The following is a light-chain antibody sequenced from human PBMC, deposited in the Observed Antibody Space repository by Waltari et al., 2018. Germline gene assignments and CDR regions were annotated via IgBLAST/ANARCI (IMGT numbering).Light chain of an antibody. Sequence: ELVLTQSPGTLSTSVWARATLSCRASQTVTSNDLAWYQQKVGQAPRLLLYGASTRAAGIPDRFSGSVSATDFTLTIGRLEPEDFAVYYCHQYGTSPETFGQGTKVEIK. CDR2: GAS. V-gene: IGKV3-20*01. J-gene: IGKJ1*01. CDR1: QTVTSND. CDR3: HQYGTSPET.